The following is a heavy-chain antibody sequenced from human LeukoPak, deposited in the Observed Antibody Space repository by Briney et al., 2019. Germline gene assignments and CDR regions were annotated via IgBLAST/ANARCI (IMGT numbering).Heavy chain of an antibody. CDR3: ARDLWTGAPIYYYYGMDV. Sequence: ASVKVSCKASGGTFSSYAISWVRQAPGQGLEWMGRIIPILGIANYAQKFQGRVTITADKSTSTAYMELSSLRSEDTAVYYRARDLWTGAPIYYYYGMDVWGQGTTVTVSS. V-gene: IGHV1-69*04. D-gene: IGHD7-27*01. CDR2: IIPILGIA. CDR1: GGTFSSYA. J-gene: IGHJ6*02.